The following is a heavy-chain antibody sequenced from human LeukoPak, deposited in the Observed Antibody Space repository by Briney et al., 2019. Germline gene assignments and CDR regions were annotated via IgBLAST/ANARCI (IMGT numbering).Heavy chain of an antibody. J-gene: IGHJ4*02. CDR2: IYPGDSDT. CDR3: ARLLFVVVPAAIEGAYFDY. D-gene: IGHD2-2*01. CDR1: GYSFTSYW. V-gene: IGHV5-51*01. Sequence: GESLKISCKGSGYSFTSYWIGWVGQMPGKGLEWMGIIYPGDSDTRYSPSFQGQVTISADKSISTAYLQWSSLKASDTAMYYCARLLFVVVPAAIEGAYFDYWGQGTLVTVSS.